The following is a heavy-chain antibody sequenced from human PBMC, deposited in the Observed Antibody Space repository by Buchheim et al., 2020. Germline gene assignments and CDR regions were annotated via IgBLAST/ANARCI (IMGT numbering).Heavy chain of an antibody. D-gene: IGHD3-22*01. V-gene: IGHV3-30*02. Sequence: QVQLVESGGGVVQPGRALRLSCAASGLTFSSYGMHWVRQAPGKGLEWVAFIRYDGSNKYYADSVKGRVTISRDNSKKQQYLQMNSLRAEDTAVYYCAKGHYYDSSGYYYRGAFDIWGQGT. CDR2: IRYDGSNK. CDR3: AKGHYYDSSGYYYRGAFDI. J-gene: IGHJ3*02. CDR1: GLTFSSYG.